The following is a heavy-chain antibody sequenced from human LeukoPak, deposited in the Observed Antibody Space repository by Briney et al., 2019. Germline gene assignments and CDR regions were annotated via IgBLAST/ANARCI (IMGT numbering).Heavy chain of an antibody. J-gene: IGHJ4*02. V-gene: IGHV3-30*02. D-gene: IGHD3-10*01. CDR1: GFTFSSYG. CDR3: AKDLTAGSGSCYTFFDY. CDR2: IRYDGSNK. Sequence: GGSLRLSCAASGFTFSSYGMHWVRQAPGKGLEWVAFIRYDGSNKYYADSVKGRFTISRDNSKNTLYLQMNSLRAEDTAVYYCAKDLTAGSGSCYTFFDYWGQGTLVTVSS.